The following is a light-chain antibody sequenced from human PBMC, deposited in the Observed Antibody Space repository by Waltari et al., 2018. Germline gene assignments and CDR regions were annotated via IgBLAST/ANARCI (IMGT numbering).Light chain of an antibody. V-gene: IGKV1-NL1*01. CDR3: QQYYNTPPWT. CDR2: AAS. J-gene: IGKJ1*01. Sequence: TITCRASQDIRFSLVWYQQKPGKAPKLLLFAASRLESGVPSRFSGSGSGTEYTLTISSLQPEDFATYYCQQYYNTPPWTFGQGTKVEIK. CDR1: QDIRFS.